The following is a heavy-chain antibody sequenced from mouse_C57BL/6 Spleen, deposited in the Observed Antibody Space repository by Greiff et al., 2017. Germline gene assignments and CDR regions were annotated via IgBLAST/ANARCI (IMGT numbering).Heavy chain of an antibody. CDR2: IRNKANGYTT. J-gene: IGHJ4*01. CDR3: ARIYYDYDGYAMDY. Sequence: DVKLVESGGGLVQPGGSLSLSCAASGFTFTDYYMSWVRQPPGKALEWLGFIRNKANGYTTEYSASVKGRFTISRDKSQSILYLQMNALRAEDSATYYGARIYYDYDGYAMDYWGQGTSVTVSS. D-gene: IGHD2-4*01. CDR1: GFTFTDYY. V-gene: IGHV7-3*01.